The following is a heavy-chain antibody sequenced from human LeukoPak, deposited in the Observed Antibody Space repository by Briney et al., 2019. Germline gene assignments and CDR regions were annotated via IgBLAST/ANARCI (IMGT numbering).Heavy chain of an antibody. CDR2: INGGNGNT. CDR1: GYTFTSYA. D-gene: IGHD3-9*01. CDR3: ARGGRRYFDYFDH. J-gene: IGHJ4*02. V-gene: IGHV1-3*01. Sequence: GASVKVSCKASGYTFTSYAMHWVRQAPGQRLEWMGWINGGNGNTKHSQKFQGRVTITRDTSASTAYMHLSSLRSEDTAVYYCARGGRRYFDYFDHWGQGTLVTVSS.